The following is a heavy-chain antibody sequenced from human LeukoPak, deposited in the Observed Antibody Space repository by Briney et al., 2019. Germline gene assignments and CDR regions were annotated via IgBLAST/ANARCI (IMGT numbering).Heavy chain of an antibody. J-gene: IGHJ3*02. CDR3: ARGWGGTDAFDI. CDR2: MKPNSGNT. Sequence: SVKVSCKASGYTFTSYDINRVRQATGQGLEWMGWMKPNSGNTGYAQKFQGRINMTRNTSISPAYMELSSLRSEDTAVYYCARGWGGTDAFDIWGQGTMVTVSS. D-gene: IGHD3-16*01. CDR1: GYTFTSYD. V-gene: IGHV1-8*01.